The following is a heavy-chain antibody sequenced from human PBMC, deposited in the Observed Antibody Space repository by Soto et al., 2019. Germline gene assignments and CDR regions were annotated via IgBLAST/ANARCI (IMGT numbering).Heavy chain of an antibody. V-gene: IGHV1-69*01. D-gene: IGHD2-21*02. J-gene: IGHJ4*02. CDR1: GGTFTSFA. Sequence: QVQLVQSGAEVKKPGSSVKVSCKTSGGTFTSFAISWVRQAPGQGLEWMGAIVPVIATPQYAQKFQGRVSITVDDSTTTAYLELSSLRSEDTAIYYCAREHCGGDSCDGEGGDHWGQGTLVTVSS. CDR2: IVPVIATP. CDR3: AREHCGGDSCDGEGGDH.